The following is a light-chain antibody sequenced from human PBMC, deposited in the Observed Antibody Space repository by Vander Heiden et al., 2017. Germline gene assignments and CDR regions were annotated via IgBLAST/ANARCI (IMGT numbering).Light chain of an antibody. Sequence: QSVLTQPPSVSGAPGQRVTISCTGSSSNIGAGYDVHWYQQYPGTAPKLLIYATNNRPSGVPDRFSVSKSDTSASLAITGLQAEDEADYYCQSYDGSLSGSGVFGGGTKLTVL. J-gene: IGLJ2*01. V-gene: IGLV1-40*01. CDR2: ATN. CDR1: SSNIGAGYD. CDR3: QSYDGSLSGSGV.